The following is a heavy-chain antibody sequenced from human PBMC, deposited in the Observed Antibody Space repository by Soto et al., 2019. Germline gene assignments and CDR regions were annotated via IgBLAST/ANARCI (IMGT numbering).Heavy chain of an antibody. Sequence: GASVKVSCKVSGYTPTELSMHWVRQAPGKGLEWMGGFDPEDGETIYAQKFQGRVTMTEDTSTDTAYMELSSLRSEDTAVYYCATSYQVTANAFDIWGQGTMVTVSS. CDR1: GYTPTELS. J-gene: IGHJ3*02. CDR2: FDPEDGET. CDR3: ATSYQVTANAFDI. D-gene: IGHD2-21*02. V-gene: IGHV1-24*01.